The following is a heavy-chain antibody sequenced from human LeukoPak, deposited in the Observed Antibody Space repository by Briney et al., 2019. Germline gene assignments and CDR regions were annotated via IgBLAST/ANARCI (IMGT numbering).Heavy chain of an antibody. CDR3: ARAWTDYWSLIRFFDL. V-gene: IGHV3-7*01. D-gene: IGHD1-1*01. Sequence: TGGSLRLSCAASGFTFRTYGMSWVRQAPGKGLEWVANIKKDGSEKYYVDSVKGRFTISRDNAKSSLYLEMHSLRVEDTAVYYCARAWTDYWSLIRFFDLWGRGTLVTVSS. J-gene: IGHJ2*01. CDR1: GFTFRTYG. CDR2: IKKDGSEK.